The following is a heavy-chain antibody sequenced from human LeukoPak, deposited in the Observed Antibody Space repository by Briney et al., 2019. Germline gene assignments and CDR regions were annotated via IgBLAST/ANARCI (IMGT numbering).Heavy chain of an antibody. Sequence: SETLSLTCTVSGGSISSYYWSWIRQPPGKGLEWIGYTYYSGSTNYNPSLKSRVTISVDTSKNQFSLKLSSVTAADTAVYYCARDASGSGGNWFDPWGQGTLVTVSS. CDR2: TYYSGST. CDR1: GGSISSYY. CDR3: ARDASGSGGNWFDP. V-gene: IGHV4-59*01. D-gene: IGHD3-10*01. J-gene: IGHJ5*02.